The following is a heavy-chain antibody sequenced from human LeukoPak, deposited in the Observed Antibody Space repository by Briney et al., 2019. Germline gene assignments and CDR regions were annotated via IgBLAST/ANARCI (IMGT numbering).Heavy chain of an antibody. V-gene: IGHV4-59*01. CDR3: ARSMYSSSSPYAY. CDR2: IYYSGST. J-gene: IGHJ4*02. CDR1: GGSISSYY. D-gene: IGHD6-6*01. Sequence: SETLSLTCTVSGGSISSYYLSWIRQPPGKGLEWIGYIYYSGSTNYNPSLKSRVTISVDTSKNQFSLKLSSVTAADTAVYYCARSMYSSSSPYAYWGQGTLVTVSS.